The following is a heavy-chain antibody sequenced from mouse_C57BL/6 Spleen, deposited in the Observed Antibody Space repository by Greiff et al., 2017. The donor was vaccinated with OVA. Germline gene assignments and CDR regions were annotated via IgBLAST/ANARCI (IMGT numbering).Heavy chain of an antibody. CDR3: AREGYYGSSYVDYWYFDV. J-gene: IGHJ1*03. CDR2: IYPRSGNT. Sequence: VQLVESGAELARPGASVKLSCKASGYTFTSYGISWVKQRTGQGLEWIGEIYPRSGNTYYNEKFKGKATLTADKSSSTAYMELRSLTSEDSAVYFCAREGYYGSSYVDYWYFDVWGTGTTVTVSS. D-gene: IGHD1-1*01. V-gene: IGHV1-81*01. CDR1: GYTFTSYG.